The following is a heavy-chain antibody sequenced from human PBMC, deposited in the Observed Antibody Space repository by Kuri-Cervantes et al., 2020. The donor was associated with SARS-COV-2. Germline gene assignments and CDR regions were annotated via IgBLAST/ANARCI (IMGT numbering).Heavy chain of an antibody. J-gene: IGHJ6*03. CDR3: ARDSLDCSSTSCYYYYMDV. D-gene: IGHD2-2*01. CDR1: GGSISSGDYY. Sequence: ESLKISCTVSGGSISSGDYYWGWIRQPPGKGLEWIGSIYYSGSTYYNPSLKSRVTISVDTSKNQFSLKLSSVTAADTAVYYCARDSLDCSSTSCYYYYMDVWGKGTTVTVSS. CDR2: IYYSGST. V-gene: IGHV4-39*07.